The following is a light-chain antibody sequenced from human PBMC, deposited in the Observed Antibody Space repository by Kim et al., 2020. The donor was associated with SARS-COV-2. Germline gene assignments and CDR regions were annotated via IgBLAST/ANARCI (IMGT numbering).Light chain of an antibody. V-gene: IGKV3-20*01. Sequence: TGETATPSCRARQSISNKHLAWYQQKPGQAPRLLIFGASNRATGIPDRFSGSGSGTDFTLTINRLEPEDFAVYYCQQFGSSPLYSFGQGTKLEI. J-gene: IGKJ2*03. CDR2: GAS. CDR3: QQFGSSPLYS. CDR1: QSISNKH.